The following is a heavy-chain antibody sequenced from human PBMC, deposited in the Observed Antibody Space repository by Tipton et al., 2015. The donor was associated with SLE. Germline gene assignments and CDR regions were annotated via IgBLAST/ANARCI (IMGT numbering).Heavy chain of an antibody. CDR2: ISAYNGNT. J-gene: IGHJ3*02. Sequence: QSGAEVKKPGASVKVSCKASGYTFTSYGISWVRQAPGQGLEWMGGISAYNGNTNEAQELQGRVTMTTVTATSTAYMELRSLRSDDTAVYYCARAHLSLGSTMVRGGGAFDIWGQGTMVPVSS. D-gene: IGHD3-10*01. V-gene: IGHV1-18*01. CDR1: GYTFTSYG. CDR3: ARAHLSLGSTMVRGGGAFDI.